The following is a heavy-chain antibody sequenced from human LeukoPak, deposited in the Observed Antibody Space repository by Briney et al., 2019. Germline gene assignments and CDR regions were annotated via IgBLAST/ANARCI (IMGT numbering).Heavy chain of an antibody. CDR1: GFTFGDYA. V-gene: IGHV3-49*03. Sequence: GGSLRLSCTASGFTFGDYAMSWFRQAPGKGLEWVGFIRSKAYGGTTEYAASVKGRFTISRDDSESIAYLQMNSLKTEDTAVYYCTRGGVYCSSTSCYEALDYWGQGTLVTVSS. J-gene: IGHJ4*02. D-gene: IGHD2-2*01. CDR3: TRGGVYCSSTSCYEALDY. CDR2: IRSKAYGGTT.